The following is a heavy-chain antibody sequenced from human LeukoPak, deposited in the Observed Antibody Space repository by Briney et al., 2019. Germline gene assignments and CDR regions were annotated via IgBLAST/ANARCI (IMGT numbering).Heavy chain of an antibody. V-gene: IGHV4-38-2*02. Sequence: SETLSLTCTVSGYSLSSGYYWGWIRQPPGKGLEWIGSIYHSGSTYYNPSLKSRVTISVDTSKNQFSLRLSSVTAADTAVYYCARQYCSSTSCLYMDVWGEGTTVTVSS. J-gene: IGHJ6*03. CDR1: GYSLSSGYY. D-gene: IGHD2-2*01. CDR3: ARQYCSSTSCLYMDV. CDR2: IYHSGST.